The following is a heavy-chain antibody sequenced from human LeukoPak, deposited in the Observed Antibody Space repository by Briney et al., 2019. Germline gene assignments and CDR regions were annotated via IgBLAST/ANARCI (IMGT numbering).Heavy chain of an antibody. CDR1: GYTFTGYY. CDR2: MNPNSGDT. D-gene: IGHD6-19*01. Sequence: ASVKVSCKASGYTFTGYYMHWVRQATGQGLEWMGWMNPNSGDTGYAQKFQGRVTMTRNSSTGTAHMELSSLRSDDTAVYYCARGYGTGWYGGDYWGQGTLVTVSS. CDR3: ARGYGTGWYGGDY. J-gene: IGHJ4*02. V-gene: IGHV1-8*02.